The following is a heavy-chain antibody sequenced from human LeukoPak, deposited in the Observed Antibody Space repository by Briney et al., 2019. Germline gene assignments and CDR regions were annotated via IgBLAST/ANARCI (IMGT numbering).Heavy chain of an antibody. D-gene: IGHD5-18*01. V-gene: IGHV4-61*02. CDR3: AREYRGYTYGPYFDY. CDR1: GVSISSGTYY. Sequence: KSSETLSLTCTVSGVSISSGTYYWSWIRQPAGKGLEWIGRIYTNMSTNYNPSLKSRVTISVDTSKNQFSLNLTSVTAADTAVYYCAREYRGYTYGPYFDYWGQGTLVTVSS. CDR2: IYTNMST. J-gene: IGHJ4*02.